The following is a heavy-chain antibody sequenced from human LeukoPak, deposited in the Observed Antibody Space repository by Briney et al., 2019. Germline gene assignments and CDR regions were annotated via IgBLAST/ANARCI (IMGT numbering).Heavy chain of an antibody. Sequence: ASVKVSCKASGYTFTSYDINWVRQATGQGLEWMGWMNPNSGNTGYAQKFQGRVTMTRNTSIITAYMELSSLRSEDTAVYYCAREGGDYYDSSGYYIVDYWGQGTLVTVSS. V-gene: IGHV1-8*01. D-gene: IGHD3-22*01. CDR3: AREGGDYYDSSGYYIVDY. CDR1: GYTFTSYD. J-gene: IGHJ4*02. CDR2: MNPNSGNT.